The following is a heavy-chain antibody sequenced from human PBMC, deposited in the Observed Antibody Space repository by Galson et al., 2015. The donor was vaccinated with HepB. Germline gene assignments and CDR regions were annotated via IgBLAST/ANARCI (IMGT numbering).Heavy chain of an antibody. CDR2: VTTSSTSI. V-gene: IGHV3-21*01. J-gene: IGHJ4*02. CDR3: ARQGPRGDLDY. CDR1: GFAFLPYS. D-gene: IGHD3-10*01. Sequence: SLRLSCAASGFAFLPYSLNWVRQAPGKGLEWVSHVTTSSTSILYADSMKGRFTVSRDDAKNSLNLQMLSLCAEDTAGYFCARQGPRGDLDYWGQGTLVTVSS.